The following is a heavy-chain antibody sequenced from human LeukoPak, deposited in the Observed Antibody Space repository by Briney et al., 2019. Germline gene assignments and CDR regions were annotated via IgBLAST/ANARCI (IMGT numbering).Heavy chain of an antibody. Sequence: ASVKVSCKASGGTFSSYAISWVRQAPGQGLEWMGGIIPILGTANYAQKFQGRVTITTDESTSTAYMELSSLRSEDTAVYYCARVVSVPAARGYFDYWGQGTLVTVSS. CDR1: GGTFSSYA. D-gene: IGHD2-2*01. V-gene: IGHV1-69*05. CDR2: IIPILGTA. CDR3: ARVVSVPAARGYFDY. J-gene: IGHJ4*02.